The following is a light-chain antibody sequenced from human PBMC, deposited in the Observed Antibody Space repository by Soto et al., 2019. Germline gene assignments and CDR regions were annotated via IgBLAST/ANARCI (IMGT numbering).Light chain of an antibody. CDR1: RSDIGTYNF. CDR3: TSFSSTNTPWV. Sequence: QSVLTQPASVSGSPGQSITISCAGTRSDIGTYNFVSWYQQHPGKAPKLIIYDVSDRPSGISNRFSGSKSGNTASLTISGLQADDEADFYCTSFSSTNTPWVFGGGTKVTVL. V-gene: IGLV2-14*03. CDR2: DVS. J-gene: IGLJ3*02.